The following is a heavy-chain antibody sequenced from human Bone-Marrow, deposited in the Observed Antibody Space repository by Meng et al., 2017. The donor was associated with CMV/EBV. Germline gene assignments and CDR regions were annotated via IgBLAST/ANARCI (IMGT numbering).Heavy chain of an antibody. CDR1: GYTFTGYY. CDR3: ARDLTTGRSYDAFDI. J-gene: IGHJ3*02. CDR2: IIPIFGTA. V-gene: IGHV1-69*05. D-gene: IGHD1-1*01. Sequence: SVKGSCKASGYTFTGYYMHWVRQAPGQGLEWMGGIIPIFGTANYAQKFQGRVTITTDEPTSTAYMELSSLRSEDTAVYYCARDLTTGRSYDAFDIWGQGTMVTVSS.